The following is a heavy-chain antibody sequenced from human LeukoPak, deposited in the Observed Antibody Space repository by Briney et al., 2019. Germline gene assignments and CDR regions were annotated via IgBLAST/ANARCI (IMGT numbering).Heavy chain of an antibody. CDR2: ISYDGSNK. J-gene: IGHJ5*02. D-gene: IGHD4-23*01. Sequence: GRSLRLSCAASGFTFSRYGMHWVRQAPGKGLEWVAVISYDGSNKYYADSVKGRFTISRDNSKNTLYLQMNSLRAEDTAVYYCAKDFSGGNSNWFDPWGQGTLVTVSS. CDR3: AKDFSGGNSNWFDP. CDR1: GFTFSRYG. V-gene: IGHV3-30*18.